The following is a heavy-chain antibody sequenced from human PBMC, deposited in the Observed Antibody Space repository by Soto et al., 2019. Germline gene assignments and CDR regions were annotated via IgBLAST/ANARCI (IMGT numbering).Heavy chain of an antibody. J-gene: IGHJ5*02. V-gene: IGHV3-66*01. D-gene: IGHD3-22*01. Sequence: GGSLRLSCAASGFTVSSNYMSWVRQAPGKGLEWVSVIYSGGTTYYADSVKGRFTISRDNSKNTLYLQMNSLRAEDTAVYYCARNGDSSDYRGWFDPWGQGTLVTSPQ. CDR1: GFTVSSNY. CDR2: IYSGGTT. CDR3: ARNGDSSDYRGWFDP.